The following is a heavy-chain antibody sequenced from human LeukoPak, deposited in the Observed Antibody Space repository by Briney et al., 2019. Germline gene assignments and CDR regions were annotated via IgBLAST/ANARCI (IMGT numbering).Heavy chain of an antibody. J-gene: IGHJ4*02. CDR3: ARLELYSSSWYGVYYFDY. D-gene: IGHD6-13*01. V-gene: IGHV1-2*02. Sequence: ASVKVSCKASGYTFTGYYMHWVRQAPGQGLEWMGWINPNSGGTNYAQKFQGRVTMTRNTSISTAYMEMSSLRSEDTAVYYCARLELYSSSWYGVYYFDYWGQGTLVTVSS. CDR2: INPNSGGT. CDR1: GYTFTGYY.